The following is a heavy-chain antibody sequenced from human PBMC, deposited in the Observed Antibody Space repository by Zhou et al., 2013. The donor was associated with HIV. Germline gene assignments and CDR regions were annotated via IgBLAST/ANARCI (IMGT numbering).Heavy chain of an antibody. V-gene: IGHV1-69*04. Sequence: QVQLVQSGAEVKKPGSSVKVSCKASGGTFSSYAISWVRQAPGQGLEWMGRIIPILGIANYAQKFQGRVTITADKSTSTAYMELSSLRSEDTAVYYCASPGLALWAGTASGADAFDIWGQGDNGHRLF. D-gene: IGHD1-1*01. CDR2: IIPILGIA. CDR3: ASPGLALWAGTASGADAFDI. CDR1: GGTFSSYA. J-gene: IGHJ3*02.